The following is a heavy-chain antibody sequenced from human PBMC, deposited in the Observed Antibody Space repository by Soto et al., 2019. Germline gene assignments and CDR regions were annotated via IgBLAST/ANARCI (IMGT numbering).Heavy chain of an antibody. CDR3: AKLPYNRMNIVVVGAATVDAFDI. D-gene: IGHD2-15*01. CDR2: ISGSGGST. Sequence: EVQLLESGGGLVQPGGSLRLSCAASGFTFSSYAMSWVRQAPGKGLEWVSAISGSGGSTYYADSVKGRFTISRDNSKNTLYLQMNSLRAEDTAVYYLAKLPYNRMNIVVVGAATVDAFDIWGQGTMVTVSS. V-gene: IGHV3-23*01. J-gene: IGHJ3*02. CDR1: GFTFSSYA.